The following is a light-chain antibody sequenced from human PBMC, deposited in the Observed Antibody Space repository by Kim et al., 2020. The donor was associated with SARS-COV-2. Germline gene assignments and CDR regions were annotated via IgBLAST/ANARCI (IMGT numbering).Light chain of an antibody. CDR3: QQYITYPHT. V-gene: IGKV1-16*01. CDR2: TAS. J-gene: IGKJ4*01. Sequence: DIQMTQSPSSLSASVGDRVTITCRASHDISNYLAWFQQKPGKAPKSLMYTASDLESGVPSRFSGSGSGTEFTLTISNLQPEDFATFYCQQYITYPHTFGGDSEVEIK. CDR1: HDISNY.